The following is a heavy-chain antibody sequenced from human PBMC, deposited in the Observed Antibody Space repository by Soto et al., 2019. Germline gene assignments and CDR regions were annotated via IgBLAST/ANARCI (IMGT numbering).Heavy chain of an antibody. CDR3: ARLRRDWGDAFDL. Sequence: QVQLVQSGADVKKPGSSVKVSCKTSGGSFGSSAISWVRQAPAQGLEWMGEIIPVFDKANYAQNFQDRLTITADESTGTVFMQLCSLRSDDTAVYFCARLRRDWGDAFDLWGQGTFVTVSS. D-gene: IGHD3-16*01. CDR2: IIPVFDKA. J-gene: IGHJ3*01. V-gene: IGHV1-69*01. CDR1: GGSFGSSA.